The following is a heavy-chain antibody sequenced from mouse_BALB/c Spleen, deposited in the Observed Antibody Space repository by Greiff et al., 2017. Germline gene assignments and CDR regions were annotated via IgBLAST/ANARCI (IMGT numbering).Heavy chain of an antibody. V-gene: IGHV5-6-5*01. Sequence: DVMLVESGGGLVKPGGSLKLSCAASGFTFSSYAMSWVRQTPEKRLEWVASISSGGSTYYPDSVKGRFTISRDNARNILYLQMSSLRSEDTAMYYCARGFGSRLYYFDYWGQGTTLTVSS. D-gene: IGHD1-1*01. CDR2: ISSGGST. CDR3: ARGFGSRLYYFDY. CDR1: GFTFSSYA. J-gene: IGHJ2*01.